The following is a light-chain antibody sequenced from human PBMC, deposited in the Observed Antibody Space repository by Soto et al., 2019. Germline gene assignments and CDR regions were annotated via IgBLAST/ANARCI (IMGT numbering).Light chain of an antibody. CDR3: MQALQTPWT. J-gene: IGKJ2*02. CDR1: QSLLHTNGYTY. V-gene: IGKV2-28*01. CDR2: LGS. Sequence: DIVMTQSPLSLPVTPGEPASISCRSGQSLLHTNGYTYLDWYLQKPGQSPQLLIYLGSTRASGVPDSFSGSGSGTDFTLKSSRVEAEDVGVYYYMQALQTPWTFGQGTKLEIK.